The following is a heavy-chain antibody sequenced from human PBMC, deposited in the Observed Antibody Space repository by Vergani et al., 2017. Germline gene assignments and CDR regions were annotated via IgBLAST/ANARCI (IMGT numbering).Heavy chain of an antibody. D-gene: IGHD6-19*01. CDR3: ARAGQWLPKGYFQH. Sequence: QVQLVQSGAEVKKPGASVKVSCKASGYTFSSYDINWVRQATGQGLEWMGWMNPNSGNTGYAQKFQGRVTMTMNTSISTAYMELSSLRSEDTAVYYCARAGQWLPKGYFQHWGQGTLVTVSS. V-gene: IGHV1-8*01. J-gene: IGHJ1*01. CDR2: MNPNSGNT. CDR1: GYTFSSYD.